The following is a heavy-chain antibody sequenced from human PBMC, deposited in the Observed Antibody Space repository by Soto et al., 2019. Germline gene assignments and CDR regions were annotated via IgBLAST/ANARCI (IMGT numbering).Heavy chain of an antibody. J-gene: IGHJ4*02. V-gene: IGHV3-30-3*01. Sequence: QVQLVESGGGVVQPGRSLRLSCAASGFTFSSYAMHWVRQAPGKGLEWVAVISYDGSNKYYADSVKGRFTISRDNSKNTLYLQMTGLRAEDTAVYYGARVLTPGTGGGGYWAYYFDSGGQGTLSPSPQ. CDR2: ISYDGSNK. CDR1: GFTFSSYA. CDR3: ARVLTPGTGGGGYWAYYFDS. D-gene: IGHD1-26*01.